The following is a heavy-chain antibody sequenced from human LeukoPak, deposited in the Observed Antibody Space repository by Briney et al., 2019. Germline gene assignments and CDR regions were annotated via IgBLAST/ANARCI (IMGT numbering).Heavy chain of an antibody. V-gene: IGHV1-18*01. CDR1: GYTFTSYG. D-gene: IGHD3-3*01. CDR2: ISAYNGNT. CDR3: ARSQGSGYRKYYFDY. J-gene: IGHJ4*02. Sequence: GASVKVSCKASGYTFTSYGISWVRQAPGQGLEWMGWISAYNGNTNYAQKLQGRVTMTTDTSTSTAYMELRSLRSDDTAVYYCARSQGSGYRKYYFDYWGQGTLVTVSS.